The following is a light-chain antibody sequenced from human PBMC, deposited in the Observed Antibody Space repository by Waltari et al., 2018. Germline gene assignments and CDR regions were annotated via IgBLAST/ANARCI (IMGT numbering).Light chain of an antibody. J-gene: IGKJ2*01. Sequence: DIQMTQSPSSLSASVGDRVTITCRESQSISSYLNWYQQKPGKAPKLLNYAASSLQSGVPSRFSGSGSGTDFTLTISSLQPEDFATYYCQQSYSTPRTFGQGTKLEIK. CDR3: QQSYSTPRT. CDR2: AAS. V-gene: IGKV1-39*01. CDR1: QSISSY.